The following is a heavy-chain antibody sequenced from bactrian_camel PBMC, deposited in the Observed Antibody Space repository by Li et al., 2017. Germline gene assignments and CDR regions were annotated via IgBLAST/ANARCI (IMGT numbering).Heavy chain of an antibody. Sequence: HVQLVESGGGSVQAGGSLTLSCAASGHTYNFDYITWFRQAPGKKREGVAAIEVGGSKTYYADSVKGRFTISQGNAKNTLYLQLSDLKTEDTAMYYCAIDKNSLSRQGTQVTVS. J-gene: IGHJ4*01. CDR1: GHTYNFDY. V-gene: IGHV3S1*01. CDR2: IEVGGSKT. D-gene: IGHD1*01.